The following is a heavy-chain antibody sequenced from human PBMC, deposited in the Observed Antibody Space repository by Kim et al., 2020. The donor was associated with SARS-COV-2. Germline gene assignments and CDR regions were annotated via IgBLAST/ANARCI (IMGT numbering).Heavy chain of an antibody. V-gene: IGHV1-3*01. CDR3: ARGTVTYLDY. CDR2: INAGNGNT. CDR1: GYTLTSYA. D-gene: IGHD4-17*01. J-gene: IGHJ4*02. Sequence: ASVKVSCKASGYTLTSYAMHWVRQAPGQRLEWMGWINAGNGNTKYSQKFQGRVTITRDTSASTAYMELSSLRSEDTSVYYCARGTVTYLDYWGQGTLVTVAS.